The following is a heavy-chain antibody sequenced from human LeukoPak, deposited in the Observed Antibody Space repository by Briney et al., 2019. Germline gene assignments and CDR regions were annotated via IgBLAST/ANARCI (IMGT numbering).Heavy chain of an antibody. CDR3: ARFHVFHCNDY. CDR1: ELSVGSNY. D-gene: IGHD3-16*01. Sequence: GGSLRLSCAASELSVGSNYMTWVRQAPGKGLEWVSLIYSGGSTYYADSVKGRFTISRDNSKNTLYLQMNSLRAEDTAAYYCARFHVFHCNDYWGQGALVTVSS. J-gene: IGHJ4*02. V-gene: IGHV3-66*01. CDR2: IYSGGST.